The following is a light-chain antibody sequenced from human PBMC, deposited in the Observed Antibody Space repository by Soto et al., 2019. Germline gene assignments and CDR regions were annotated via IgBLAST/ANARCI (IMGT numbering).Light chain of an antibody. CDR3: AAWDDSLNGVV. CDR1: SSNIGSNT. J-gene: IGLJ2*01. CDR2: SNN. Sequence: QSVLTQPPSASGTPGQRVTISCSGSSSNIGSNTVNWYQQLPGTAPKLLIYSNNQRPSGVPDRFSGSKSGTSASLAISGPPAEDGAYYYCAAWDDSLNGVVFGGGTKLTVL. V-gene: IGLV1-44*01.